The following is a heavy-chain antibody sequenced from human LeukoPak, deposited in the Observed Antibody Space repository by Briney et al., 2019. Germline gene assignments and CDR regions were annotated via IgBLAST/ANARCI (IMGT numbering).Heavy chain of an antibody. D-gene: IGHD3-9*01. CDR1: GYTFTSYD. V-gene: IGHV1-8*01. Sequence: ASVKVSCKASGYTFTSYDINWVRQATGQGLEWMGWMSPNSGNTGYAQKFQGRVTMTRNTSISTAYMELSSLRSEDTAVYYCARGQTVLRYFDWLSTKPKEYYFDYWGQGTLVTVSS. CDR3: ARGQTVLRYFDWLSTKPKEYYFDY. J-gene: IGHJ4*02. CDR2: MSPNSGNT.